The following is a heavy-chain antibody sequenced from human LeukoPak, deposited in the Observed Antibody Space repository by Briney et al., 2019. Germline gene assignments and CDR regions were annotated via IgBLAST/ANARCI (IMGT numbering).Heavy chain of an antibody. Sequence: PSETLSLTCTVSGGSISSSSYYWGWIRQPLGKGLEWIGSTVYSGSTYYNPSLKSRVTISADTSENQFSLKLSSVTAADTAVYYCARDRKVAGYYYYYMDVWGKGTTVTISS. CDR1: GGSISSSSYY. CDR2: TVYSGST. CDR3: ARDRKVAGYYYYYMDV. D-gene: IGHD6-19*01. J-gene: IGHJ6*03. V-gene: IGHV4-39*02.